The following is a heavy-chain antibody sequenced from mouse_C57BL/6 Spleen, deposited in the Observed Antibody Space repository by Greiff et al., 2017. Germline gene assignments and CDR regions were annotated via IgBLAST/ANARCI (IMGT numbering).Heavy chain of an antibody. Sequence: EVHLVESGGGLVKPGGSLKLSCAASGFTFSSYTMSWVRQTPEKRLEWVATISGGGGNTYYPDSVKGRFTISRDNAKNTLYLQMSSLRSEDTALYYCARAGRSPYYFDYWGQGTTLTVSS. CDR2: ISGGGGNT. CDR1: GFTFSSYT. J-gene: IGHJ2*01. CDR3: ARAGRSPYYFDY. V-gene: IGHV5-9*01. D-gene: IGHD1-1*01.